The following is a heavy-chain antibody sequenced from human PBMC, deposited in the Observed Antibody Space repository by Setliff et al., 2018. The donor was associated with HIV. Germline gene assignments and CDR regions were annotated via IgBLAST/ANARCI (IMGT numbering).Heavy chain of an antibody. Sequence: ASVMVSCKTSGYTFTDYYIHWVRQAPGQGLEWMGWINPKSGGTTYAQNLQGRVTMTRDTSISTAYMDLSRLRSDDTAFYYCARYSYFYDGSGYGYDSWGQGTLVTVSS. CDR1: GYTFTDYY. V-gene: IGHV1-2*02. CDR3: ARYSYFYDGSGYGYDS. CDR2: INPKSGGT. D-gene: IGHD3-22*01. J-gene: IGHJ4*02.